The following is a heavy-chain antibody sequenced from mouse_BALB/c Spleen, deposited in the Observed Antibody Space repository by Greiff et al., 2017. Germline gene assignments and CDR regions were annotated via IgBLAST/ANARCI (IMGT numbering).Heavy chain of an antibody. CDR3: MRGYGYDFAY. V-gene: IGHV14-4*02. J-gene: IGHJ3*01. D-gene: IGHD2-2*01. CDR1: GFNFKDYY. Sequence: EVQLQQSGAELVRSGASVKLSCTASGFNFKDYYMHWVKQRPEQGLEWIGWIDPENGDTEYAPKFQGKATMTADTSSNTAYLQLSSLTSEDTAVYYCMRGYGYDFAYWGQGTLVTVSA. CDR2: IDPENGDT.